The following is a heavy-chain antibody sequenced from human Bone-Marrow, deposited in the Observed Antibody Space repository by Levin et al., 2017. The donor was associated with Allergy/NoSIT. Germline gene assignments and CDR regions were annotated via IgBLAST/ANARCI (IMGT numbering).Heavy chain of an antibody. V-gene: IGHV4-39*07. D-gene: IGHD6-13*01. CDR1: GDSISSRNFY. CDR3: ARAAVGGYTSSWYYFDQ. Sequence: GSLRLSCTVSGDSISSRNFYWGWIRQPPGKGLQWIGSLYYSGGTYYNPSIKSRVSISVDSSKNQYSLKLNSVTAADTAVYYCARAAVGGYTSSWYYFDQWGQGTLVTVSS. CDR2: LYYSGGT. J-gene: IGHJ4*02.